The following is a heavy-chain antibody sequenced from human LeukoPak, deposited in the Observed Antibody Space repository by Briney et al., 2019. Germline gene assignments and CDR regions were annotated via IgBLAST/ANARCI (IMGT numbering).Heavy chain of an antibody. V-gene: IGHV3-33*01. Sequence: GRSLRLSCAASGFTFSSYGMPWVRQAPGKGLEWVAVIWYDGSNKYYADSVKGRFTISRDNSKNTLYLQMNSLRAEDTAVYYCAGGGAYNWFDPWGQGTLVTVSS. CDR3: AGGGAYNWFDP. CDR1: GFTFSSYG. D-gene: IGHD2-21*01. J-gene: IGHJ5*02. CDR2: IWYDGSNK.